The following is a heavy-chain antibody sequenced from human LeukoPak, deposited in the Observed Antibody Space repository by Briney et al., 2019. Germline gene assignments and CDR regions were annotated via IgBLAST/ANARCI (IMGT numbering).Heavy chain of an antibody. CDR2: ISGSGGTT. V-gene: IGHV3-23*01. Sequence: AGGSLRLSCAATGFSFSSYAMSWIRQAPRKGLEWVSYISGSGGTTYYADSVRGRFTISRDNSKSTLYLQLNRLRAEDTAIYYCAKDRFCSGAGCSDALDIWGQGTMVTVSS. D-gene: IGHD2-15*01. CDR3: AKDRFCSGAGCSDALDI. J-gene: IGHJ3*02. CDR1: GFSFSSYA.